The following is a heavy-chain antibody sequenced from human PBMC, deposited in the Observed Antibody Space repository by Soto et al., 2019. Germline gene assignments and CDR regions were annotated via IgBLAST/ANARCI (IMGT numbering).Heavy chain of an antibody. CDR3: ARAPSGNWNYWFDP. D-gene: IGHD1-7*01. Sequence: QVQLVQSGAEVKKPGSSVKVSCTASGGTFSSYAISWVRQAPGQGLEWMGGIIPIFGTANYAQKFQGRVTITADESTSTAYMELSSLRSEDTAVYYCARAPSGNWNYWFDPWGQGTLVTVSS. CDR1: GGTFSSYA. V-gene: IGHV1-69*01. CDR2: IIPIFGTA. J-gene: IGHJ5*02.